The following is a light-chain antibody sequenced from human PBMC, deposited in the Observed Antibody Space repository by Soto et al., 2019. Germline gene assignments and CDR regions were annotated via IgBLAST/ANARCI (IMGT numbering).Light chain of an antibody. CDR3: SSYTSRNTCV. V-gene: IGLV2-14*01. Sequence: QSALTQPASVSGSPGQSITISCTGAISDIGGYNYVSWYQHHPGEAPKLLIYDVTNRPSGVSDRFSASKSGNSASLTISGLQAEDEAEYYCSSYTSRNTCVFGGGTQVTVL. CDR2: DVT. J-gene: IGLJ2*01. CDR1: ISDIGGYNY.